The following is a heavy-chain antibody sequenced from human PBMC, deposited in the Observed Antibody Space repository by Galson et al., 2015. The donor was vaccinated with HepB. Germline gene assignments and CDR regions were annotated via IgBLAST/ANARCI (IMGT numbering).Heavy chain of an antibody. CDR2: FDPEDGET. J-gene: IGHJ6*02. CDR1: GYTLTELS. V-gene: IGHV1-24*01. D-gene: IGHD6-13*01. CDR3: ATDQKRRIAAAAPYYYYGMDV. Sequence: SVKVSCKVSGYTLTELSMHWVRQAPGKGLEWMGGFDPEDGETIYAQKFQGRVTMTEDTSTDTAYMELSSLRSEDTAVYYCATDQKRRIAAAAPYYYYGMDVWGQGTTVTVSS.